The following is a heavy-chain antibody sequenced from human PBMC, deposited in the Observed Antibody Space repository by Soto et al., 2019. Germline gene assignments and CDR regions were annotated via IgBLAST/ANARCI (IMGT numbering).Heavy chain of an antibody. Sequence: QVQLQQWGAGLLKPSETLSLTCAVYGGSFSGYYWSWIRQPPGKGLEWIGEINHSGSTNYNPSLKSRVTISVDTSKNQFSLKLSSVTAADTAVYYCARGRWGSGLGYFDLWGRGTLVTVSS. J-gene: IGHJ2*01. CDR2: INHSGST. CDR1: GGSFSGYY. V-gene: IGHV4-34*01. CDR3: ARGRWGSGLGYFDL. D-gene: IGHD2-21*01.